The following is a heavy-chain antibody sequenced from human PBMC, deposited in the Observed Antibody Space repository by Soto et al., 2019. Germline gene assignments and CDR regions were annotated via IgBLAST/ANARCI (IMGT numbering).Heavy chain of an antibody. CDR3: ARGSSGWPPRLEY. J-gene: IGHJ4*02. V-gene: IGHV4-59*01. D-gene: IGHD6-19*01. CDR1: GGPISSYY. CDR2: IYYSGST. Sequence: QVQLQESGPGLVKPSETLSLNCTVSGGPISSYYWRWIRQSPGKGLEWIGYIYYSGSTNYNPSLKSRVTISVDTSKNQFSLELSSVTAADSAVYYCARGSSGWPPRLEYCGQGTLVTVSS.